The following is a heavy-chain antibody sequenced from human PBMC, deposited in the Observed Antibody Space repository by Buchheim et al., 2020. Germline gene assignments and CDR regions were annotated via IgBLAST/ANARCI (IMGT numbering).Heavy chain of an antibody. D-gene: IGHD3-10*01. CDR3: ARDRGFVIDY. CDR2: ISSSGDTI. Sequence: EVQLVESGGGLVQPGGSLRLSCAASGFMFSSYEMNWVRQAPGKGLEWVSYISSSGDTIHYADSVKGRFTLSRDNANNSLDLQMNSLRVDDTAVYYCARDRGFVIDYWGQGAL. V-gene: IGHV3-48*03. J-gene: IGHJ4*02. CDR1: GFMFSSYE.